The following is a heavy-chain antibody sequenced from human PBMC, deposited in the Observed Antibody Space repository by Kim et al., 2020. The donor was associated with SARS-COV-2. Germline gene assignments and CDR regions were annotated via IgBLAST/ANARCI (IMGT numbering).Heavy chain of an antibody. V-gene: IGHV3-74*01. J-gene: IGHJ6*04. CDR3: ARGNYDFWSGSMDV. Sequence: ADSVKGRFTISRDNAKNTLYLQMNSLRAEDTAVYYCARGNYDFWSGSMDVWGKGTTVTVSS. D-gene: IGHD3-3*01.